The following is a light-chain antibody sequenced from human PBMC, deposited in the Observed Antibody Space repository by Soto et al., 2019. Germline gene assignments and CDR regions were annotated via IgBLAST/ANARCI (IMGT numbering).Light chain of an antibody. CDR2: DAS. J-gene: IGKJ1*01. CDR1: QSVSSY. Sequence: EIVLTQSPATLSLSPGERATLSCRASQSVSSYLAWYQQKPGQAPRLLIYDASNRATGIPVRFSGSGSGTDFTLTISSLEPEDFAVYYCQQRSNWRTTFGQGTKVEIK. V-gene: IGKV3-11*01. CDR3: QQRSNWRTT.